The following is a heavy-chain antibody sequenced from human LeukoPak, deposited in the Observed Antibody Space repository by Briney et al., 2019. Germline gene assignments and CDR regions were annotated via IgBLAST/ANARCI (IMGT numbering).Heavy chain of an antibody. V-gene: IGHV1-2*02. D-gene: IGHD6-19*01. CDR1: GYTFTSYY. CDR3: AREGSGSLYFDY. CDR2: INPNSGGT. J-gene: IGHJ4*02. Sequence: ASVKVSCKASGYTFTSYYMHWVRQPPGQGLEGMGWINPNSGGTNYAQKFQGRVTTTRDTSISTAYMELSRLRSDDTAVYYCAREGSGSLYFDYWGQGTLVTVSS.